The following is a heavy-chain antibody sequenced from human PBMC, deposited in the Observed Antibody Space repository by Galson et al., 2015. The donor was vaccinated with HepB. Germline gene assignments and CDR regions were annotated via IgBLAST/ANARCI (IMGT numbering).Heavy chain of an antibody. CDR3: AKAGPADYYDSSGYYPSLGFDY. CDR2: ISYDGSNK. D-gene: IGHD3-22*01. J-gene: IGHJ4*02. Sequence: SLRLSCAASGFTFSSYGMHLVRQAPGKGLERVAVISYDGSNKYYADSVKGRFTISRDNSKNTLYLQMNSLRAEDTAVYYCAKAGPADYYDSSGYYPSLGFDYWGQGTLVTVSS. CDR1: GFTFSSYG. V-gene: IGHV3-30*18.